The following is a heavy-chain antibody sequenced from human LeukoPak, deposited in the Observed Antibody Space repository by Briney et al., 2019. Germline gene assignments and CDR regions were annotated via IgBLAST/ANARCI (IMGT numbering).Heavy chain of an antibody. CDR3: ASITMVRGLRSYGMDV. CDR2: IKQDGSEK. V-gene: IGHV3-7*03. CDR1: GFTFSSYW. D-gene: IGHD3-10*01. Sequence: SGGSLRLSCAASGFTFSSYWMSWVRQAPGKGLEWVANIKQDGSEKYYVDSVKGRFTISRDNAKNSLYLQMNSLRAEDTAVYYCASITMVRGLRSYGMDVWGQGTTVTVSS. J-gene: IGHJ6*02.